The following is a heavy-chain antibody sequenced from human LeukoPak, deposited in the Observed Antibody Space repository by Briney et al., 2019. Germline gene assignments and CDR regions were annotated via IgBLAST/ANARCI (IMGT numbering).Heavy chain of an antibody. J-gene: IGHJ4*02. Sequence: PSETLSLTCTVSGGSISSSSYYWGWIRQPPGKGLEWIGSIYYSGSTYYNPSLKSRVTISVDTSKNQFSLKLSSVTAADTAVYYCARGRIAERWGPFDYWGQGTLVTVSS. V-gene: IGHV4-39*07. D-gene: IGHD6-13*01. CDR2: IYYSGST. CDR1: GGSISSSSYY. CDR3: ARGRIAERWGPFDY.